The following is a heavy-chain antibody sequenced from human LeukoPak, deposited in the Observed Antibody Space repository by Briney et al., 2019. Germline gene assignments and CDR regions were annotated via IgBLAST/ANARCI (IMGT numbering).Heavy chain of an antibody. CDR3: ARERVVDTAMVTLDAFDI. Sequence: SETLSLTCIVSGGSISSGGHYWSWIRQPPGKGLEWIGEINHSGSTNYNPSLKSRVTISVDTSKNQFSLKLSSVTAADTAVYYCARERVVDTAMVTLDAFDIWGQGTMVTVSS. CDR2: INHSGST. J-gene: IGHJ3*02. V-gene: IGHV4-39*07. CDR1: GGSISSGGHY. D-gene: IGHD5-18*01.